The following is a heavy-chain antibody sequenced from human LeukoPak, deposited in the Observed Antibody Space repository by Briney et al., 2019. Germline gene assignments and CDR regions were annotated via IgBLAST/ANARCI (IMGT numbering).Heavy chain of an antibody. J-gene: IGHJ4*02. D-gene: IGHD3-22*01. V-gene: IGHV3-7*01. CDR3: ARDVVYYDGSGYYYPFWNY. CDR1: GFTFSSYW. CDR2: IKQDGSEK. Sequence: PGGSLRLSCAASGFTFSSYWVSWVRQAPGKGLEWVANIKQDGSEKYYVDSVKGRFTISRDNAKNSLYLQMNSLRAEDTAVYYCARDVVYYDGSGYYYPFWNYWGQGTLVTVSS.